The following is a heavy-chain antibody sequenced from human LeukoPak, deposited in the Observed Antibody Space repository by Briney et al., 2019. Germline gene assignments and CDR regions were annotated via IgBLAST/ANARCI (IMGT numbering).Heavy chain of an antibody. Sequence: SETLSLTCTVSGGSISSSSYYWGWIRQPPGKGLEWIGSIYYSGSTYYNPSLKSRVTISVDTSKNQFSLKLSSVTAADTAVYYCASGGAAAGTMDVWGQGTTVTVSS. D-gene: IGHD6-13*01. CDR2: IYYSGST. J-gene: IGHJ6*02. CDR3: ASGGAAAGTMDV. V-gene: IGHV4-39*01. CDR1: GGSISSSSYY.